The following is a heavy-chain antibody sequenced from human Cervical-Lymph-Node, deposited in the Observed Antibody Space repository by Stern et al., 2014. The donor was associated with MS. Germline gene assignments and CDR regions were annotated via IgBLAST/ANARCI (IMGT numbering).Heavy chain of an antibody. D-gene: IGHD5-18*01. CDR2: MSNSGTT. Sequence: QVQLQESGPGRVQPSDTLSLTCTVSGASMKNFYWNWIRQPPGKGLEWIGHMSNSGTTYYDPSLKSRVTMSMDASKQQFSLRLTSVTTVDTAVYFCARGRHTAMVTSGRYFDLWGQGTLVTVSS. J-gene: IGHJ4*02. CDR1: GASMKNFY. V-gene: IGHV4-59*07. CDR3: ARGRHTAMVTSGRYFDL.